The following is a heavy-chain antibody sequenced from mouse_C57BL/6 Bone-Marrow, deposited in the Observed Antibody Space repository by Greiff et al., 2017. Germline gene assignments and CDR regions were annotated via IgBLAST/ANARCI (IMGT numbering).Heavy chain of an antibody. J-gene: IGHJ3*01. CDR1: GFNIKDDY. CDR3: TTVGATKGPWFAY. Sequence: EVQLQQPGAELVRPGASVKLSCTASGFNIKDDYMHWVKQRPEQGLEWIGWIDPENGDTEYDSKFQGKATIAADTSTTAAYLQLSSLTSEDTAVYYCTTVGATKGPWFAYWGQGTLVTVSA. CDR2: IDPENGDT. V-gene: IGHV14-4*01. D-gene: IGHD1-1*01.